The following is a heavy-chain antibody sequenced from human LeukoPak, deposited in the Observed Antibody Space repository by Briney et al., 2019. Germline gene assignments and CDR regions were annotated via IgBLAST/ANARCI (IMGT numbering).Heavy chain of an antibody. D-gene: IGHD3-10*01. V-gene: IGHV4-38-2*02. CDR1: GYSISDYY. J-gene: IGHJ5*02. Sequence: SETLSLTCTVSGYSISDYYWGWIRQPPGKGLEWIGSIYHSERTYYNPSLKSRVTISGDTSRNQFSLKLSSVTAADTAVYYCARRWFGDLHPFDPWGQGTLVTVSS. CDR3: ARRWFGDLHPFDP. CDR2: IYHSERT.